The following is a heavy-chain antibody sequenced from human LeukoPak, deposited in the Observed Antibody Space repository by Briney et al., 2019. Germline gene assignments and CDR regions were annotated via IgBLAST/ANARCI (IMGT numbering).Heavy chain of an antibody. J-gene: IGHJ4*02. D-gene: IGHD2-15*01. CDR2: IYHSGST. Sequence: PSETLSLTCAVSGGSISSSNWWSWVRQPPGKGLEWIGEIYHSGSTNYNPSLKSRVTISVDTSKNQFSLKLSSVTAADTAVYYCARHLPPFTPPSDWGQGTLVTVSS. CDR3: ARHLPPFTPPSD. V-gene: IGHV4-4*02. CDR1: GGSISSSNW.